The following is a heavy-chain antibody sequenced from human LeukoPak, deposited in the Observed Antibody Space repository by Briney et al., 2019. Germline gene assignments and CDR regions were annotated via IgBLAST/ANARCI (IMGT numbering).Heavy chain of an antibody. Sequence: GGSLRLSCAASGFTFSSYGVHWVRQAPGKGLEWVAVISYDGSNKYYADSVKGRFTISRDNSKNTLYLQMNSLRAEDTAVYYCAKDLAGLLDYWGQGTLVTVSS. CDR2: ISYDGSNK. V-gene: IGHV3-30*18. D-gene: IGHD2-15*01. CDR1: GFTFSSYG. J-gene: IGHJ4*02. CDR3: AKDLAGLLDY.